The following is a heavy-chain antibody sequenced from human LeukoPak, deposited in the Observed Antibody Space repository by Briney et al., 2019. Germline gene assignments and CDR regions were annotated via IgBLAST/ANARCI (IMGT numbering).Heavy chain of an antibody. J-gene: IGHJ5*02. CDR1: GFTFSDYY. Sequence: GGSLRLSCAASGFTFSDYYMSWIRQAPGKGLEWISYISNNGGTIYYADSVKGRFTISRDNAKNSLYLQMNSLRVEDTAVYYCARGAAAGIVGWLDPWGQGTLVTVSS. V-gene: IGHV3-11*04. CDR3: ARGAAAGIVGWLDP. CDR2: ISNNGGTI. D-gene: IGHD6-13*01.